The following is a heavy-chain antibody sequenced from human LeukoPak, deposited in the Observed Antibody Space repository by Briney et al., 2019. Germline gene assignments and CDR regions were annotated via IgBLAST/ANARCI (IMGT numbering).Heavy chain of an antibody. Sequence: GGSLRLSCAASGFTFSSYEMNWVRQAPGKGLEWVSYISSSGSTIYYADSVKGRFTISRDNAENSLYLQMNSLRAEDTAVYYCARESGFRGDAFDIWGQGTMVTVSS. CDR3: ARESGFRGDAFDI. CDR1: GFTFSSYE. V-gene: IGHV3-48*03. J-gene: IGHJ3*02. CDR2: ISSSGSTI. D-gene: IGHD3-10*01.